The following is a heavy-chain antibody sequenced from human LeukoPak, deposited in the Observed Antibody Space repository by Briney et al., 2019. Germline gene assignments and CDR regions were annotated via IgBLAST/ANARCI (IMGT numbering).Heavy chain of an antibody. CDR2: MNPNSGNT. V-gene: IGHV1-8*02. J-gene: IGHJ4*02. Sequence: ASVKVSCKASGGTFSSYAINWVRQATGQGLEWMGWMNPNSGNTGYAQKFQGRVTMTRNTSISTAYMELSSLRSEDTAVYYCARGLWDYYGSGSSQFFEDYWGQGTLVTVSS. D-gene: IGHD3-10*01. CDR3: ARGLWDYYGSGSSQFFEDY. CDR1: GGTFSSYA.